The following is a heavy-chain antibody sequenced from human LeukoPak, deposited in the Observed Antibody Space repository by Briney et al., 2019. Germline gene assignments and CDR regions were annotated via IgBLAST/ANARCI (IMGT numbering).Heavy chain of an antibody. J-gene: IGHJ6*03. V-gene: IGHV3-15*01. CDR2: IKSKTDGGTT. D-gene: IGHD3-3*01. Sequence: GGSLRLSCAASGFTFSGSAMHWVRQASGKGLEWVGRIKSKTDGGTTDYAAPVKGRFTISRDDSKNTLYLQMNSLKTEDTAVYYCTTIFGYYYYYMDVWGKGTTVTVSS. CDR1: GFTFSGSA. CDR3: TTIFGYYYYYMDV.